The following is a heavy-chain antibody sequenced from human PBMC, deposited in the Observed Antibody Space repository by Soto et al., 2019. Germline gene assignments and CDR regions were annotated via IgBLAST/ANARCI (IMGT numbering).Heavy chain of an antibody. CDR1: GFTFSSYS. V-gene: IGHV3-48*02. J-gene: IGHJ6*03. CDR2: ISSSSSTI. CDR3: ARALIWFWESDYYYYYMDV. Sequence: EVQLVESGGGLVQPGGSLRLYCAASGFTFSSYSMNWVRQAPGKGLEWVSYISSSSSTIYYADSVKGLFTISRDNAKNSLYRQMNSIRDEDTAVYYCARALIWFWESDYYYYYMDVWGKCTTVTVSS. D-gene: IGHD3-10*01.